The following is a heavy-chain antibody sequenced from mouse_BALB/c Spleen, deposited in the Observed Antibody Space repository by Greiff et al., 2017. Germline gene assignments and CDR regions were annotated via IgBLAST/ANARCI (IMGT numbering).Heavy chain of an antibody. CDR2: ISSGGST. CDR1: GFTFSSYA. Sequence: EVQLVESGGGLVKPGGSLKLSCAASGFTFSSYAMSWVRQTPEKRLEWVASISSGGSTYYPDSVKGRFTISRDNARNILYLQMSSLRSEDTAMYYCAREEDGYYAMDYWGQGTSVTVSS. J-gene: IGHJ4*01. D-gene: IGHD2-3*01. V-gene: IGHV5-6-5*01. CDR3: AREEDGYYAMDY.